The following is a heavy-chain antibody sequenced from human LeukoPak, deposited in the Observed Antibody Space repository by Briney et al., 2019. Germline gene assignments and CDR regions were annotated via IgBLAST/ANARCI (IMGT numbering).Heavy chain of an antibody. Sequence: GGSLRLSCAASGFTFSSYSMNWVRQAPGKGLEWVSSITSSSSYIYYADSVKGRFTIPRDNAKNSLYLQMNSLRAEDTAVYYCAREYGSGSYRFWGQGTLVTVSS. D-gene: IGHD3-10*01. CDR2: ITSSSSYI. CDR1: GFTFSSYS. J-gene: IGHJ4*02. V-gene: IGHV3-21*01. CDR3: AREYGSGSYRF.